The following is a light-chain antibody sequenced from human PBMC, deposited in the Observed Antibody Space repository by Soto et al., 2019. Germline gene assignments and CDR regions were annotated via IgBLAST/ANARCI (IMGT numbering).Light chain of an antibody. V-gene: IGKV3-11*01. CDR1: QSVSIF. J-gene: IGKJ4*01. CDR2: DAS. CDR3: QQRSSWPLT. Sequence: EIVLTQSPATLSLSPGEGATLSCRASQSVSIFLAWYQQRPGQAPRLLIYDASNRATGVPARFSGSGSGTDFTLTISSLEPEDCAIYYCQQRSSWPLTFGGGSKVEIK.